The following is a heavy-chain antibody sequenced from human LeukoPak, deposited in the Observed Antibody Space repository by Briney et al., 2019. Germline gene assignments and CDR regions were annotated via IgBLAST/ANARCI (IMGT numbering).Heavy chain of an antibody. CDR2: INPNSGGT. D-gene: IGHD3-10*01. Sequence: GASVKVSCKASGYTFTGYYMHWVRQAPGQGLEWMGWINPNSGGTNYAQKFQGRVTMTRDTSISTAYMELSRLRSDDTAVYYCARVGDWFGEFNFDYWGQGTLVTVSS. CDR3: ARVGDWFGEFNFDY. J-gene: IGHJ4*02. CDR1: GYTFTGYY. V-gene: IGHV1-2*02.